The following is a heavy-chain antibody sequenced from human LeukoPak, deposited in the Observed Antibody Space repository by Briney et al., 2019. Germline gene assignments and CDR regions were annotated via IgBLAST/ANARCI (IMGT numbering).Heavy chain of an antibody. CDR2: IKGDGTTT. J-gene: IGHJ5*02. CDR1: GFKFRNYW. CDR3: VKSDWFDP. V-gene: IGHV3-74*03. Sequence: GGSLRLSCAASGFKFRNYWMNWVRQGPGGGLEWVSRIKGDGTTTTYADSVKGRFTISRDNAKNTLYLQMNSLRVEDTAVYHCVKSDWFDPWGQGTLVTVSS.